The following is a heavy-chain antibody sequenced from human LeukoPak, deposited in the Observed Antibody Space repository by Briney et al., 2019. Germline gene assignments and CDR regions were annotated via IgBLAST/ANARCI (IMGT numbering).Heavy chain of an antibody. Sequence: SETLSLTCAVSGGSFSGYYWSWIRQPPGKGLEWIGEINHSGSTNYNPSLKSRVTISVDTSKNQFSLKLSSVTAADTAVYYCARGGAPFWSGSLDWFDPWGQGILVTVSS. CDR3: ARGGAPFWSGSLDWFDP. CDR2: INHSGST. V-gene: IGHV4-34*01. D-gene: IGHD3-3*01. CDR1: GGSFSGYY. J-gene: IGHJ5*02.